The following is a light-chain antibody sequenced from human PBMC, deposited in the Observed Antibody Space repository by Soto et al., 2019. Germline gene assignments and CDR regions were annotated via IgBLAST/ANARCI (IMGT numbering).Light chain of an antibody. J-gene: IGKJ4*01. V-gene: IGKV1-16*01. CDR1: QGVSTF. CDR2: FAS. CDR3: QQYNVYQFT. Sequence: DIQMTQSPSSLSASLGARVTITCRASQGVSTFLAWFQQKPGKAPKSLIYFASSLQSGVPSRFSGSGSGTYFTLTISSLQPEESATYCCQQYNVYQFTLGGGITV.